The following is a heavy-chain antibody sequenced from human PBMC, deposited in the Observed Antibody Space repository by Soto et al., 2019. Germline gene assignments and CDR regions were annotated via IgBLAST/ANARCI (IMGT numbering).Heavy chain of an antibody. CDR1: GDSVSSNSAA. J-gene: IGHJ6*02. V-gene: IGHV6-1*01. Sequence: SQTLSLTCAISGDSVSSNSAAWNWIRQSPSRGLEWLGRTYYRSKWSNDYAVSVKSRITINPDTSKNHFSLQLRSVSPEDTAVYYCAREGVTMVQGVISYYYYSGMDVWGQGTTVTVSS. CDR3: AREGVTMVQGVISYYYYSGMDV. D-gene: IGHD3-10*01. CDR2: TYYRSKWSN.